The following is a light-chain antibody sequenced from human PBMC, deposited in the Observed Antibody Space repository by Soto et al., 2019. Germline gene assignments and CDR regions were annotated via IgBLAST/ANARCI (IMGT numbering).Light chain of an antibody. CDR3: QQAYSFPIT. Sequence: DIQMTQSPSTLSASVGDRVTITCRASQSISSWLVWYQQKPGKAPKLLIYKASSLESGVPSRFSGSGSGTEFTLTISSLQPGDFATYYCQQAYSFPITFGQGTRLEIK. CDR2: KAS. J-gene: IGKJ5*01. V-gene: IGKV1-5*03. CDR1: QSISSW.